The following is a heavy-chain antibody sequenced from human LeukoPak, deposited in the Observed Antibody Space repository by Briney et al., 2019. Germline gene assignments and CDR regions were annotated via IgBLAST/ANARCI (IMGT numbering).Heavy chain of an antibody. V-gene: IGHV3-7*03. J-gene: IGHJ4*02. Sequence: GGSLRLSCAASGFTFSSYWMSWVRQAPGKGLEWVANINRDGGEKYYVDSVKGRFTISRDNAKNSLYLQMNSLRADDTAVYYCVKDSPPRYSGSPPAYWGQGTLVTVSS. D-gene: IGHD1-26*01. CDR1: GFTFSSYW. CDR2: INRDGGEK. CDR3: VKDSPPRYSGSPPAY.